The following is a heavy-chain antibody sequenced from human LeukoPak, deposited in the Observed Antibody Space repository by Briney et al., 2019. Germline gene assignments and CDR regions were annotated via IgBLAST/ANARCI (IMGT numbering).Heavy chain of an antibody. V-gene: IGHV4-4*02. J-gene: IGHJ4*02. CDR2: IYHSGST. D-gene: IGHD3-10*01. CDR3: TRDESWGSGKDY. CDR1: GGSIRSSNW. Sequence: PSETLSLTCAVSGGSIRSSNWWSWVRQPPGKGLEWIGEIYHSGSTNYNPSLKSRVTISVDKSKNQFSLKLSSVTAADTAVYYRTRDESWGSGKDYWGQGTLVTVSS.